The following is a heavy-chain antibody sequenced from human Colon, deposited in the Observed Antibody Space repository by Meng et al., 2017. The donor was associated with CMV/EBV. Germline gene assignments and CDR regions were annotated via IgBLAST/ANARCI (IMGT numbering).Heavy chain of an antibody. D-gene: IGHD5-12*01. J-gene: IGHJ6*02. CDR3: ARTQSGHGFTGTLTLSYFYDAMDV. CDR1: GFPFRNFA. CDR2: IGYGDGRAK. V-gene: IGHV3-30*02. Sequence: GESLKISCAASGFPFRNFAMHWVRQAPGKGLQWVAYIGYGDGRAKYYVDSMRGRFTISRVSAKNSLYLQMNSLRTDDTAVYYCARTQSGHGFTGTLTLSYFYDAMDVWGQGTTVTVSS.